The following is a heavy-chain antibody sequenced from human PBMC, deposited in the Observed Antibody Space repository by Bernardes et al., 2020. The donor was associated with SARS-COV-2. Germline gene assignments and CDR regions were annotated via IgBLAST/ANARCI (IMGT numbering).Heavy chain of an antibody. Sequence: GGSLRLSCAASGFTFSSYGMHWVRQAPGKGLEWVAVIWYDGSNKYYADSVKGRFTISRDNSKNTLYLQMNSLRAEDTAVYYCARDRGDIVVVGNGMDVWGQGTTVTVSS. CDR2: IWYDGSNK. J-gene: IGHJ6*02. D-gene: IGHD2-15*01. CDR1: GFTFSSYG. V-gene: IGHV3-33*01. CDR3: ARDRGDIVVVGNGMDV.